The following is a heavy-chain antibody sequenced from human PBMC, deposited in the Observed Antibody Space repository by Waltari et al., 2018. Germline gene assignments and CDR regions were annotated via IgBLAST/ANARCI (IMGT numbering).Heavy chain of an antibody. J-gene: IGHJ4*02. CDR2: IYYSGST. Sequence: QLQLQESGPGLVKPSETLSLTCTVSGGSISSSSYYWGWIRQPPGKGLEWIGSIYYSGSTYYNPSLKSRVTISGDTSKNQFSLKLSSVTAADPAVYYCAQRGSGWYGGGNDYWGQGTLVTVSS. V-gene: IGHV4-39*07. CDR1: GGSISSSSYY. CDR3: AQRGSGWYGGGNDY. D-gene: IGHD6-19*01.